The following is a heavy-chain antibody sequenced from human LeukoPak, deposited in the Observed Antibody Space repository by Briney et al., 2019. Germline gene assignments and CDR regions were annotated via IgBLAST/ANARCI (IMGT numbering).Heavy chain of an antibody. D-gene: IGHD5-12*01. J-gene: IGHJ4*02. CDR1: RFTFSGSH. CDR3: SRQVDSVYDY. CDR2: IRRKADNYAT. Sequence: GGSLRLSCAASRFTFSGSHMHWVRQASGKGLEWVGHIRRKADNYATAYGASVTGRFTISRDDSKNTAYLQMDSLKIEDTAIYYCSRQVDSVYDYWGRGILVTVSS. V-gene: IGHV3-73*01.